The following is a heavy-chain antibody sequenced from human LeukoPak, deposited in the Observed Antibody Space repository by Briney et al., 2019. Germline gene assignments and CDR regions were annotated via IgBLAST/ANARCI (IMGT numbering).Heavy chain of an antibody. J-gene: IGHJ4*02. Sequence: GESLKISCKGSGYSFTSHWIGWVRQMPGKGLEWMGIIYPGDSDTRYSPSFQGQVTISVVKSISTAYLQWSSLKASDTAMYYCARLPRGATETTLPYFDSWGQGTLVTVSS. V-gene: IGHV5-51*01. CDR3: ARLPRGATETTLPYFDS. CDR1: GYSFTSHW. D-gene: IGHD4-11*01. CDR2: IYPGDSDT.